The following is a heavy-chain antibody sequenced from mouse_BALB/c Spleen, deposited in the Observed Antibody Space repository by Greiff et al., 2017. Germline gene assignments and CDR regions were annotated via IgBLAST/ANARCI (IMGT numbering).Heavy chain of an antibody. Sequence: VQRVESGPGLVQPSQSLSITCTVSGFSLTSYGVHWVRQSPGKGLEWLGVIWSGGSTDYNAAFISRLSISKDNSKSQVFFKMNSLQADDTAIYYCARRYGSSYGGFAYWGQGTLVTVSA. V-gene: IGHV2-4-1*01. D-gene: IGHD1-1*01. CDR3: ARRYGSSYGGFAY. J-gene: IGHJ3*01. CDR2: IWSGGST. CDR1: GFSLTSYG.